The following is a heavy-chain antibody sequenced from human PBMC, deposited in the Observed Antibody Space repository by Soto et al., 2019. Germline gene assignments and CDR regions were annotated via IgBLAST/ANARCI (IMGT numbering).Heavy chain of an antibody. CDR2: INDDGIST. CDR3: AKDPGAFDI. Sequence: GGSLRLSCAASGFTFSMYWMHWVRQVPGKGPEWVSRINDDGISTNYADSVKGRFTISRDNSKNTLYLQMNSLRAEDTAVYYCAKDPGAFDIWGQGTMVTVSS. V-gene: IGHV3-74*01. J-gene: IGHJ3*02. CDR1: GFTFSMYW.